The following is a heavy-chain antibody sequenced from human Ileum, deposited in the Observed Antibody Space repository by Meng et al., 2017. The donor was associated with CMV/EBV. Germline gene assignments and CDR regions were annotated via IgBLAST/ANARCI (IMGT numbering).Heavy chain of an antibody. V-gene: IGHV3-30*04. CDR3: ARDLGESRNYFDY. D-gene: IGHD1-26*01. Sequence: GESLKISYAASGFTFRRYTFHWVRQTPGQGLEWVAVISFDGNRKYLSDSVKGRFTVSRDNSKNTVFLQMNSLNSEDTGIYYCARDLGESRNYFDYWGQGTPVTVSS. J-gene: IGHJ4*02. CDR1: GFTFRRYT. CDR2: ISFDGNRK.